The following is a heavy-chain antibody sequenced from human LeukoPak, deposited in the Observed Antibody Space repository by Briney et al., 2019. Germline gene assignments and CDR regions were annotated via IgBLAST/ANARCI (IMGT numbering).Heavy chain of an antibody. D-gene: IGHD6-13*01. CDR3: VTSPATGNIYFDL. Sequence: GGSLRLSCVPSGLTVSNNYMGWVRQAPGKGLEWVSVLYRGGNIYYADSVKGRFIISRDNSKNTLYLQMSSLRAEDTAVYHCVTSPATGNIYFDLWGRGTLVTVS. V-gene: IGHV3-66*01. J-gene: IGHJ2*01. CDR1: GLTVSNNY. CDR2: LYRGGNI.